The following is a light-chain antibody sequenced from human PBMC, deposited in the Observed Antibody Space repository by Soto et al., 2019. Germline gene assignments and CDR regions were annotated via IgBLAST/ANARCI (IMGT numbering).Light chain of an antibody. CDR1: SSDVGGYNY. J-gene: IGLJ3*02. Sequence: QSDLTQPASVSGSPGQSITISCTGTSSDVGGYNYVSWYQQHPGKAPKLMIYDVSNRPSGVTNRFSGSKSGNTASLTISGLQAEDEADYYCSSYTSSRSRVFGGGTKLTVL. CDR2: DVS. CDR3: SSYTSSRSRV. V-gene: IGLV2-14*01.